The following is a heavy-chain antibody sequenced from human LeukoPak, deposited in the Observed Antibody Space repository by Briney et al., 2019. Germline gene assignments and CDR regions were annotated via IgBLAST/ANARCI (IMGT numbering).Heavy chain of an antibody. CDR3: AREKDSSSWYGDYYYYMDV. J-gene: IGHJ6*03. CDR1: GGSISRDN. CDR2: IYYSGST. V-gene: IGHV4-59*01. Sequence: PSETLSLTCTVSGGSISRDNWSWIRQPPGKGLEWIGYIYYSGSTNYNPSLKSRVTISVDTSKNQFSLKLSSVTAADTAVYYCAREKDSSSWYGDYYYYMDVWGKGTTVTVSS. D-gene: IGHD6-13*01.